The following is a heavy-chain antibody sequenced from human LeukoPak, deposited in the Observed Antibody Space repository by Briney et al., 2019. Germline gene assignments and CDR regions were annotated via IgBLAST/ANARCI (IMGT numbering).Heavy chain of an antibody. Sequence: TLSLTCTVSGGSISSGGYYWSWIRQQPGKGLEWIVYGCYSGSTYYNPSLNSRFIISVDTSKNQFSLKLSSVTAADTAVYYCARDGSIAAAGTVGWFDPWGQGTLVTVSS. V-gene: IGHV4-31*03. CDR1: GGSISSGGYY. CDR2: GCYSGST. J-gene: IGHJ5*02. CDR3: ARDGSIAAAGTVGWFDP. D-gene: IGHD6-13*01.